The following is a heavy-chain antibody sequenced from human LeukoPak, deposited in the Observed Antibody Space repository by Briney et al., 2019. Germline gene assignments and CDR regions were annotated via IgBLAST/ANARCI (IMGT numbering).Heavy chain of an antibody. Sequence: SETLSLTCTVSGGSISSSSYYWGWIRQPPGKGLEWIGSIYYSGSTYYNPSLKSRVTISVDTSKNRFSLKLSSVTAADTAVYYCARDRYSGYDGFGAFDIWGQGTMVTVSS. J-gene: IGHJ3*02. CDR1: GGSISSSSYY. CDR2: IYYSGST. V-gene: IGHV4-39*07. CDR3: ARDRYSGYDGFGAFDI. D-gene: IGHD5-12*01.